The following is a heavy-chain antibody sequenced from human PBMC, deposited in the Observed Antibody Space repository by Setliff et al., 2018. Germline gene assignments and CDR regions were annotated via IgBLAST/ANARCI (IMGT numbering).Heavy chain of an antibody. Sequence: SSETLSLTCAVYGGSFSGYYWSWIRQPPGRGLEWMGSIYYRGSTYYDSSLKSRLSISVDTSKNQFSLKLNSVTAADTAVYYCATLTGDRGVDYWGQGTLVTVSS. J-gene: IGHJ4*02. CDR2: IYYRGST. V-gene: IGHV4-34*01. CDR3: ATLTGDRGVDY. CDR1: GGSFSGYY. D-gene: IGHD7-27*01.